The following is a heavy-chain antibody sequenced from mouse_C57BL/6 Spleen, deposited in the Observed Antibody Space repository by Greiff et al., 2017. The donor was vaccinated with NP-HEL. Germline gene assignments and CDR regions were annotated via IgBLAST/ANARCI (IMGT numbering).Heavy chain of an antibody. CDR1: GYTFTTYP. CDR3: ARGGYYGSPRFAY. CDR2: FHPYNDDT. J-gene: IGHJ3*01. Sequence: QVQLKQPGAELVKPGASVKMSCKASGYTFTTYPIEWMKQNHGKSLEWIGNFHPYNDDTKYNEKFKGKATLTVEKSSSTVYLELSRLTSDDSAVYCGARGGYYGSPRFAYWGQGTLVTVSA. V-gene: IGHV1-47*01. D-gene: IGHD1-1*01.